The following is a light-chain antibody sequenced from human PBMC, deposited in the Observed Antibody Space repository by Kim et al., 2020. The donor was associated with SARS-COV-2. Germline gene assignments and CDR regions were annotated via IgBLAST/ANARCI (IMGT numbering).Light chain of an antibody. V-gene: IGLV2-14*03. CDR3: SSYTSSSTV. CDR2: DVS. J-gene: IGLJ3*02. Sequence: QSALTQPASVSGSRGQSITISCTGTSSDVGGYNYVSWYQQHPGKAPKLMIYDVSNRPSGVSNRFSGSKSGNTASLTISGLQAEDEADYYCSSYTSSSTVFGGGTQLTVL. CDR1: SSDVGGYNY.